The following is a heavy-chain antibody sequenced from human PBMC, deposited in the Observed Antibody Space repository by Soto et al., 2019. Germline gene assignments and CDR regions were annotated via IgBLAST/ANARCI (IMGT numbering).Heavy chain of an antibody. V-gene: IGHV1-18*01. Sequence: QVQLVQSGAEVKKPGASVKVSCKASGYTFTSYGISWVRQAPGQGLEWMGWISAYNGNTNYAQKLQGRVTMTTDTSTSTAYMALRSLRSDDTAVYYCARDDPLRYSHRGWNWFDPWGQGTLVTVSS. CDR3: ARDDPLRYSHRGWNWFDP. CDR2: ISAYNGNT. J-gene: IGHJ5*02. D-gene: IGHD3-9*01. CDR1: GYTFTSYG.